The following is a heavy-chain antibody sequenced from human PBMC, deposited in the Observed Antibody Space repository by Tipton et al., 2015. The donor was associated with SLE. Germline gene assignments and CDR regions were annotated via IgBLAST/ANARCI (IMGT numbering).Heavy chain of an antibody. J-gene: IGHJ3*02. Sequence: TLSLTCAVSGYSISSGYYWGWIRQPPGKGLEWIGSIYHSGSTYYNPSLKSRVTISVDTSKNQFSLKLSSVTAADTAVYYCARDGFRGSSSSYAFDIWGQGTMVTVSS. CDR2: IYHSGST. V-gene: IGHV4-38-2*02. CDR1: GYSISSGYY. CDR3: ARDGFRGSSSSYAFDI. D-gene: IGHD6-13*01.